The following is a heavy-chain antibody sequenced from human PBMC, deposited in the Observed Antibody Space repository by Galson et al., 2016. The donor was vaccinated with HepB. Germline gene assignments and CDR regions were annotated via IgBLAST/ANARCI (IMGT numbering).Heavy chain of an antibody. CDR1: GFSFSTHW. V-gene: IGHV5-51*01. CDR3: ARLYCSGGSCYYYYGMDV. D-gene: IGHD2-15*01. J-gene: IGHJ6*02. Sequence: QSGADVKKPGQPLRISCEGSGFSFSTHWIGWVRQLSGKGLEWMGVVYPDDSDTTYSPSFQGQVSISADKSTSTAYLQWSSLKASDTAMYYCARLYCSGGSCYYYYGMDVWGQGTTVTVSS. CDR2: VYPDDSDT.